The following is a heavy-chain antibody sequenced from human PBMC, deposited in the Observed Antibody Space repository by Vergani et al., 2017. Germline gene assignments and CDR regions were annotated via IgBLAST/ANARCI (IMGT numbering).Heavy chain of an antibody. J-gene: IGHJ5*02. CDR2: IWYDGSNK. CDR3: AKERYGDYALVFDP. V-gene: IGHV3-30*02. Sequence: QVQLVESVGGVVQPGGSLRLSCAASVFTFSSYGMHWVRQAPGKGLEWVAFIWYDGSNKYYADSVKGRFTISRDNSKNTLYLHMNSLRAEDTAVYYCAKERYGDYALVFDPWGQGTLVTVSS. D-gene: IGHD4-17*01. CDR1: VFTFSSYG.